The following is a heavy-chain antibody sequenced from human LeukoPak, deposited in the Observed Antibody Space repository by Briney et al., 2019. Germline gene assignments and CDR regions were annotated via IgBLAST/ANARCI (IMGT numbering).Heavy chain of an antibody. CDR2: ISWNSGSI. V-gene: IGHV3-9*01. D-gene: IGHD3-10*01. CDR1: GFTFDDYA. Sequence: SLRLSCAASGFTFDDYAMHWVRQAPGKGLEWVSGISWNSGSIGYADSVKGRFTISRDNAKNSLYLQMNSLRAEDTALYYCAKALWFGELSGYLDAFDIWGQGTMVAASS. J-gene: IGHJ3*02. CDR3: AKALWFGELSGYLDAFDI.